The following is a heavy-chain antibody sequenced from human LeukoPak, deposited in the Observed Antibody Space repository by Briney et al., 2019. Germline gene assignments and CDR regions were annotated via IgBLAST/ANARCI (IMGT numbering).Heavy chain of an antibody. V-gene: IGHV4-38-2*01. Sequence: SETLSLTCAVSGFPISSGYYWGWIRQPPGKGLEWIGSIHHSGRTYYNPSLKSRVTISADTSKNQFSLRLSSVTAADTAVYYCARHVDTVMITENYFDYWGQGTLVTVSS. CDR1: GFPISSGYY. D-gene: IGHD5-18*01. CDR2: IHHSGRT. J-gene: IGHJ4*02. CDR3: ARHVDTVMITENYFDY.